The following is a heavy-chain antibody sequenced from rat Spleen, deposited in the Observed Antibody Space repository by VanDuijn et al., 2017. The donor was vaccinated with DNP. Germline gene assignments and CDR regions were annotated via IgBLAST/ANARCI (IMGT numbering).Heavy chain of an antibody. CDR3: ASRKLPEYNYGFDS. CDR2: INSAGGT. D-gene: IGHD1-4*01. CDR1: GFSITRSYR. J-gene: IGHJ2*01. Sequence: EVQLQESGPGLVKPSQSLSLTCSVTGFSITRSYRWNWIRKFPGNKLEWMGYINSAGGTNYNPSLKSRISITRDTSKNQFFLQVNSVTTKDTATYYCASRKLPEYNYGFDSWDQGVMVTVSS. V-gene: IGHV3-3*01.